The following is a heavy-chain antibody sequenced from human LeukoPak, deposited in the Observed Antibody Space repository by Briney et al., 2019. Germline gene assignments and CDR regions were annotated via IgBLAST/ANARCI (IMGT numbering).Heavy chain of an antibody. CDR2: ISSSGSTI. Sequence: TGGSLRLSCAASGFTFSDYYMSWIRQAPGKGLEWVSYISSSGSTIYYADSVKGRFTISRDNAKNSLYLQMNSLRAEDTAVYYCARGYCSGGSCYYYYYGMDVWGQGTTVTVSS. CDR3: ARGYCSGGSCYYYYYGMDV. J-gene: IGHJ6*02. CDR1: GFTFSDYY. D-gene: IGHD2-15*01. V-gene: IGHV3-11*01.